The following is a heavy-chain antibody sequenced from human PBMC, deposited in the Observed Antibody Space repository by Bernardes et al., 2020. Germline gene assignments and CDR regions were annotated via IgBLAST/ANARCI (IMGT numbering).Heavy chain of an antibody. J-gene: IGHJ6*04. Sequence: GGSLRLSCAASGFTFSSYGMHWVRQAPGKGLEWVAVIWYDGSNKYYADSVKGRFTISRDNSKNTLYLQMNSLRAEDTAVYYCARDDFWSGHYYYGMDVWGKGTTVTVSS. CDR3: ARDDFWSGHYYYGMDV. CDR1: GFTFSSYG. D-gene: IGHD3-3*01. CDR2: IWYDGSNK. V-gene: IGHV3-33*01.